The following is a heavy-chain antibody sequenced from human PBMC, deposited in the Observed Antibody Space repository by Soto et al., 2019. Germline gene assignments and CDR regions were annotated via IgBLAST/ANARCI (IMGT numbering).Heavy chain of an antibody. CDR1: GGSFSSSAYY. Sequence: QLQLQESGPGLVKPSETLSLTCTVSGGSFSSSAYYWGWIRQPPGKGLEWIGSMYSGGNTYYNPFLKSRVTVSVDTSKNHFSLKLTSVTAADTAMYYCARQPYDSTGYYYGAWGQGTLVTVSS. D-gene: IGHD3-22*01. CDR2: MYSGGNT. J-gene: IGHJ5*02. V-gene: IGHV4-39*01. CDR3: ARQPYDSTGYYYGA.